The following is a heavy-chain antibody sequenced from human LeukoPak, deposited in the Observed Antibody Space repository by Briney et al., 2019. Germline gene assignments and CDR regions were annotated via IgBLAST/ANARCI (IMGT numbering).Heavy chain of an antibody. J-gene: IGHJ4*02. CDR1: GDSISSYY. CDR2: IHINGDP. V-gene: IGHV4-4*07. D-gene: IGHD3-10*01. Sequence: PSETLSLTCIVSGDSISSYYWSWVRQPAGKGLEWIGRIHINGDPNYNPSLKSRLTMSVDTSKSQFSLKPSSVTAADTAVYHCAREGLRGAIAYWGQGTLVTVSS. CDR3: AREGLRGAIAY.